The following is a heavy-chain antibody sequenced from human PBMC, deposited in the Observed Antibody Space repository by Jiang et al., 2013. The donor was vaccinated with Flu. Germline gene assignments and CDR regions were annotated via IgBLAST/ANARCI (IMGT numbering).Heavy chain of an antibody. J-gene: IGHJ4*02. Sequence: KKPGASVKVSCKASGYTFTSYAMHWVRQAPGQRLEWMGWINAGNGNTKYSQKFQGRVTITRDTSASTAYMELSSLRSEDTAVYYCARREPVYGDSTLDYWGQGTLVTVSS. CDR1: GYTFTSYA. D-gene: IGHD4-17*01. CDR2: INAGNGNT. V-gene: IGHV1-3*01. CDR3: ARREPVYGDSTLDY.